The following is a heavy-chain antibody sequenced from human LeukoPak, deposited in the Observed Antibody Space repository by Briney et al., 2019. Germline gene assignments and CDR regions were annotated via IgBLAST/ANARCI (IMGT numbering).Heavy chain of an antibody. J-gene: IGHJ4*02. CDR2: IHYSGSS. Sequence: SETLSLTCTVSGGSISSYYWGWIRQPPGKGLEWIGYIHYSGSSKHNPSLKSRVTTSVDTSKKQFSLKLSSVTAADTAVYFCARDGITGTPHFDYWGQGTLVTVSS. CDR3: ARDGITGTPHFDY. CDR1: GGSISSYY. D-gene: IGHD1-20*01. V-gene: IGHV4-59*01.